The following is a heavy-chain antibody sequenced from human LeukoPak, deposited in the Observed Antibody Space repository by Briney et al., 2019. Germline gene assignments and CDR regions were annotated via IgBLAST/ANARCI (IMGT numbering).Heavy chain of an antibody. Sequence: GGSLRLSCAASGFTFSSYGMHRVRQAPGKGLEWVAVIWYDGSNKYYADSVKGRFTISRDNSKNTLYLQMNSLRAEDTAVYYCARDTQDYGDYGPLGYWGQGTLVTVSS. J-gene: IGHJ4*02. CDR1: GFTFSSYG. CDR2: IWYDGSNK. V-gene: IGHV3-33*01. CDR3: ARDTQDYGDYGPLGY. D-gene: IGHD4-17*01.